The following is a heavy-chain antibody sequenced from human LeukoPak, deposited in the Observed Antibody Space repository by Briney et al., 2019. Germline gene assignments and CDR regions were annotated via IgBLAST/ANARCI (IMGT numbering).Heavy chain of an antibody. D-gene: IGHD2-2*01. J-gene: IGHJ3*01. CDR3: ARRGRYCSSSSCYHDAFDV. V-gene: IGHV1-18*01. Sequence: ASVKVSCKASGYTFTSNGISWVRQAPGQGLEWMGWISAYNGNTNYAQKLQGRVTLSTDTSTSIAYMELRSLTSDDTAVYYCARRGRYCSSSSCYHDAFDVWGQGTMVTVSS. CDR2: ISAYNGNT. CDR1: GYTFTSNG.